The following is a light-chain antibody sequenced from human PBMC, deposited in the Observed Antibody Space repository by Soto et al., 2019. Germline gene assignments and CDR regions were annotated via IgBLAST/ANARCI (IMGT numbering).Light chain of an antibody. Sequence: DIVMTQSPDSLAVSLGERATINCKSSQSVLYSSNNKNYLAWYQQKPGQPPKLLIYCASTRESGVPDRFSGSGSGTDFTLTSSSLQAEDVAVYYCQQYYSTLTFGGGTKVEIK. CDR3: QQYYSTLT. CDR2: CAS. J-gene: IGKJ4*01. V-gene: IGKV4-1*01. CDR1: QSVLYSSNNKNY.